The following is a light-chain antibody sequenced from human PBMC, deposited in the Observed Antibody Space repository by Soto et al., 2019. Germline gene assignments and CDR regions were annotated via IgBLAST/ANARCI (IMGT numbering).Light chain of an antibody. V-gene: IGLV2-14*01. CDR2: EVS. CDR3: RSYSNSTSLGSV. J-gene: IGLJ1*01. Sequence: QSALTQPASVSGSPGQSITISCTGTSSDVGDYNYVSWYQQHPGKAPKLMIYEVSNRPSGVSDRFSGYKSGNTASLTISGLQAEDEADYYCRSYSNSTSLGSVFGTGTKVTVL. CDR1: SSDVGDYNY.